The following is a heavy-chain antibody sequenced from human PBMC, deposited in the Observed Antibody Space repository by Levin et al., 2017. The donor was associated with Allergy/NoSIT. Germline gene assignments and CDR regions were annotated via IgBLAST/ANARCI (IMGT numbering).Heavy chain of an antibody. CDR1: GFTFGDYA. D-gene: IGHD3-9*01. J-gene: IGHJ4*02. V-gene: IGHV3-49*03. CDR2: IRSKAYGGTT. CDR3: TRGALGDILTGYYFPFDY. Sequence: GGSLRLSCTASGFTFGDYAMSWFRQAPGKGLEWVGFIRSKAYGGTTEYAASVKGRFTISRDDSKSIAYLQMNSLKTEDTAVYYCTRGALGDILTGYYFPFDYWGQGTLVTVSS.